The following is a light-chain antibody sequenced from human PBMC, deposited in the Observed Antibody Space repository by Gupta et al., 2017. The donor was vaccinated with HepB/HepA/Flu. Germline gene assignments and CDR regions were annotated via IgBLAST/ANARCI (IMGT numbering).Light chain of an antibody. CDR2: YDS. V-gene: IGLV3-21*04. J-gene: IGLJ2*01. CDR1: NIGSKT. CDR3: QVWDSNRDHVL. Sequence: SYVLPQPPSVSVAPGKTARITCGGNNIGSKTVHWYQQSPGQAPVLVIYYDSDRPSGIPERFSGSNSGNSATLTISRVEAGDEADYYCQVWDSNRDHVLFGGGTKL.